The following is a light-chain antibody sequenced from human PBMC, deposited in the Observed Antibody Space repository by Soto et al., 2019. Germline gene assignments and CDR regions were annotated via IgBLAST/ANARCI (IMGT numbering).Light chain of an antibody. Sequence: EVVMTQSPASLSVSPGERATLSCRASQSVRSNLAWYQQIPGQAPRLLIYGASTRATGIPARFSGSGSGTEFTLTISSLQSEDFAVYYCQQYNYWWTFGQGTKVEIK. CDR3: QQYNYWWT. J-gene: IGKJ1*01. CDR2: GAS. V-gene: IGKV3-15*01. CDR1: QSVRSN.